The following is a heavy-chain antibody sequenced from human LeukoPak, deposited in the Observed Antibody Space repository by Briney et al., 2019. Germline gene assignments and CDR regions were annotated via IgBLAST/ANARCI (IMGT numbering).Heavy chain of an antibody. Sequence: GGSLRLSCAASGFTFSHFEMNWVRQAPGKGLEWISYISGSGATVSYADSVKGRFTISRDNAKNSVYLQMSSLRADDSAVYYCAREYPDDGDGWGYWGQGSLVTVSS. CDR1: GFTFSHFE. D-gene: IGHD3-10*01. CDR2: ISGSGATV. V-gene: IGHV3-48*03. J-gene: IGHJ4*02. CDR3: AREYPDDGDGWGY.